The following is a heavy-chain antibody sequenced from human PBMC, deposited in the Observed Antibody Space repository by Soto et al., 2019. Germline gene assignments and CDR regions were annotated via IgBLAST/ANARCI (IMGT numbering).Heavy chain of an antibody. V-gene: IGHV4-31*03. D-gene: IGHD1-7*01. CDR1: GGSISSGGYY. CDR2: IYYSGST. Sequence: PSETLSLTCTVSGGSISSGGYYWSWIRQHPGEGLEWIGYIYYSGSTYYNPSLKSRVTISVDTSKNQFSLKLSSVTAADTAVYYCARDLLELRRNYYYYYGMDVWGQGTTVTVSS. J-gene: IGHJ6*02. CDR3: ARDLLELRRNYYYYYGMDV.